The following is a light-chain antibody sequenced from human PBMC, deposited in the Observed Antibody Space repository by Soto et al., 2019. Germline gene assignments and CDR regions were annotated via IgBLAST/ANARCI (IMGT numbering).Light chain of an antibody. V-gene: IGLV2-8*01. J-gene: IGLJ1*01. CDR2: EVN. Sequence: QSALTQPPSASGSPGQSVAISCTGTSSDVGGYNYVSWYQQHPGKAPKLMIYEVNKRPSGVPDRFSGSKSGNTASLTVSGLQAEDEADYYCSSYAVSINVFGTGTKVTVL. CDR1: SSDVGGYNY. CDR3: SSYAVSINV.